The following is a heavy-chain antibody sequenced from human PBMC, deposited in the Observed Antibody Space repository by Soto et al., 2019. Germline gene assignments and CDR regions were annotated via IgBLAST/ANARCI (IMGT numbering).Heavy chain of an antibody. D-gene: IGHD2-15*01. J-gene: IGHJ5*02. CDR3: VKDLAASGWFDP. CDR2: VSNSGTST. CDR1: GFMFSGYA. V-gene: IGHV3-23*01. Sequence: QLLESGGGLAQPGESLTLSCAASGFMFSGYAMSWVRQAPGKGLEWVSAVSNSGTSTSYADSVKGRFTISRDNSNNTLHLQMSGLGAEDTALYYCVKDLAASGWFDPWGQGTLVIVSS.